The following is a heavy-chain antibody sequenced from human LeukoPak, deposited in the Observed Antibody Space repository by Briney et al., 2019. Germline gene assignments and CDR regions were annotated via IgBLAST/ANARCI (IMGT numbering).Heavy chain of an antibody. CDR3: VRDCCGWSFDY. Sequence: KPGGSLRLSCAASGFTFNMYSMNWVRQAPGKGLEWVSSISSSSSYIYYAGSVKGRFTISRGNAKNSLYLQMNSLRAEDTAVYYCVRDCCGWSFDYWGQGTLVTVSS. V-gene: IGHV3-21*01. J-gene: IGHJ4*02. CDR1: GFTFNMYS. CDR2: ISSSSSYI. D-gene: IGHD6-19*01.